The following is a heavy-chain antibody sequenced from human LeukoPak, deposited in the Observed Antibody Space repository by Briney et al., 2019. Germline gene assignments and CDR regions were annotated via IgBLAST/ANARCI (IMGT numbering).Heavy chain of an antibody. CDR1: GGSFSGYY. V-gene: IGHV3-23*01. D-gene: IGHD2-2*02. J-gene: IGHJ4*02. CDR3: AKDVRRAEYCSATTCYTSSFDY. CDR2: ISASGGGA. Sequence: PSETLSLTCAVYGGSFSGYYWSWIRQPPGKGLEWVSTISASGGGAYYADSVKGRFTISRDNSKDTLSLQMNTLRAEDTAVYYCAKDVRRAEYCSATTCYTSSFDYWGQGTLVTVSS.